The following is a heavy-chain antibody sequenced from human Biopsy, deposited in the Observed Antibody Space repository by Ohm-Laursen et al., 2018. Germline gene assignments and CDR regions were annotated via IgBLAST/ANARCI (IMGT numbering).Heavy chain of an antibody. J-gene: IGHJ4*02. V-gene: IGHV1-18*01. CDR1: GHTLTNPD. D-gene: IGHD3/OR15-3a*01. CDR2: INGYSIST. CDR3: TTDRTGRALFDN. Sequence: ASVKVSCKASGHTLTNPDISWVRQAPGQGLEWLGWINGYSISTNYAPKFRGRIIMTTDTSTSTVYMELRSLRSDDTAMYYCTTDRTGRALFDNWGQGSLVTVSS.